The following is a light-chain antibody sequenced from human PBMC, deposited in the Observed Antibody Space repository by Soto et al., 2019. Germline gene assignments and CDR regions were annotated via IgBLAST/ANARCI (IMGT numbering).Light chain of an antibody. CDR3: QQYNNWLPWT. V-gene: IGKV3-15*01. Sequence: EIVMTQSPATLSVSPGERATLSCRASQSVSSNLAWYQQKPGQAPRLLIYGASTRATVIPASFSGSGSGPEFTLTISSLQSEDFAVYYCQQYNNWLPWTFGQGTPGEIK. J-gene: IGKJ1*01. CDR2: GAS. CDR1: QSVSSN.